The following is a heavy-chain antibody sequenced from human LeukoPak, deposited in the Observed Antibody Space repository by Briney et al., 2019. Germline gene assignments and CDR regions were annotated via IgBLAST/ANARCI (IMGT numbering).Heavy chain of an antibody. CDR2: IYRGST. D-gene: IGHD1-26*01. J-gene: IGHJ6*02. Sequence: PGGSLRLSCVASGFTVSNDYMSWVRQAPVRGLEWVSVIYRGSTYYADSVNGRFTVSSDDSKNTLYLQMNSLRAEDTAVYYCARDPGIANGMDGWGQGTTVTVSS. CDR3: ARDPGIANGMDG. V-gene: IGHV3-66*01. CDR1: GFTVSNDY.